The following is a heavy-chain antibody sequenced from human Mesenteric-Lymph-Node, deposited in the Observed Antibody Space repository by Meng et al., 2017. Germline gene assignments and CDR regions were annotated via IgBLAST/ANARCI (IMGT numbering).Heavy chain of an antibody. CDR3: VTEGEWLAIDY. CDR2: INDSKSN. D-gene: IGHD5-12*01. Sequence: QVRRQGAGPGELEPSGTVSLTCAVYTVSNCSINWWRWVRRPPGKGLEWMGEINDSKSNTYNPHVRVRITTSITKTKTHIALKLRSVTATDASVYDCVTEGEWLAIDYWGQGTLVTVSS. CDR1: TVSNCSINW. V-gene: IGHV4-4*02. J-gene: IGHJ4*02.